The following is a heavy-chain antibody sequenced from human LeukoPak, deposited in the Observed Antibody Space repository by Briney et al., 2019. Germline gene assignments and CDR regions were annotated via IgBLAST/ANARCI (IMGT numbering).Heavy chain of an antibody. CDR2: ISWNGVTT. CDR3: AASDGEQQLAL. V-gene: IGHV3-43*01. D-gene: IGHD6-13*01. CDR1: GFSFRGYT. Sequence: PGGSRRLSCAASGFSFRGYTMHWVRQVPGKGLEWVSLISWNGVTTYYGDSVKGRFTISRDDSKNSLFLQMNSLRSEDTALYYCAASDGEQQLALWGQGTLVTVSS. J-gene: IGHJ4*02.